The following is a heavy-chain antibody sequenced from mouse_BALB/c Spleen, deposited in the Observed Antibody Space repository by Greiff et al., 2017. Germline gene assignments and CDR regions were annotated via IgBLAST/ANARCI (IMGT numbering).Heavy chain of an antibody. CDR1: EYAFPSHD. CDR3: ARHRGNYAMDY. Sequence: EVMLVESGGGLVQPGESLKLSCESNEYAFPSHDMSWVRKTPEKRLVLVAAINSDGGSTYYPDTMERRFIISRDTTKKTLYLQMSSLRSEDTALYYCARHRGNYAMDYWGQGTSVTVSS. J-gene: IGHJ4*01. V-gene: IGHV5-2*01. D-gene: IGHD3-1*01. CDR2: INSDGGST.